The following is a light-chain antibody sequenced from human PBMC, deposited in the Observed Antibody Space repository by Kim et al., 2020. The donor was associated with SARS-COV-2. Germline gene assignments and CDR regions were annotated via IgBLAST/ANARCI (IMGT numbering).Light chain of an antibody. Sequence: PGERATPSCRASQSMDTYLAWYQQRPGQAPRLLVYDASNRATGVPDRFSGSGSGTDFTLTISSLEPEDFSTYFCQQRNSWPPAVTFGGGTKVDIK. CDR2: DAS. CDR1: QSMDTY. J-gene: IGKJ4*01. CDR3: QQRNSWPPAVT. V-gene: IGKV3-11*01.